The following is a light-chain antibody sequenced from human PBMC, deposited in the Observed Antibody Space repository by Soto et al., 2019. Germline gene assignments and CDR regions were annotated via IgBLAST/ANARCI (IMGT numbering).Light chain of an antibody. CDR3: QQYNKWPLT. Sequence: EIMMTQSPGTLSASPGERATLSCRASRSVSSNLAWYQQKPGQAPRLLIYAVSTRATGIPARFSGSGSGTEFTRTISSLQSEDFAVYYCQQYNKWPLTFGQGTKVEIK. CDR2: AVS. CDR1: RSVSSN. V-gene: IGKV3-15*01. J-gene: IGKJ1*01.